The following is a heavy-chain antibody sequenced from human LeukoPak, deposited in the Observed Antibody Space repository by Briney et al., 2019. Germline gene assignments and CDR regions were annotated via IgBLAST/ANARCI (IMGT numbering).Heavy chain of an antibody. CDR3: ARDVCGGDCFFDY. V-gene: IGHV1-69*01. D-gene: IGHD2-21*02. Sequence: GSSVKVSCKASGGTFSSYAISWVRQAPGLGLEWMGGIIPIFGTANYAQKFQGRVTITADESTSTAYMELSSLRSEDTAVYYCARDVCGGDCFFDYWGQGTLVTVSS. J-gene: IGHJ4*02. CDR1: GGTFSSYA. CDR2: IIPIFGTA.